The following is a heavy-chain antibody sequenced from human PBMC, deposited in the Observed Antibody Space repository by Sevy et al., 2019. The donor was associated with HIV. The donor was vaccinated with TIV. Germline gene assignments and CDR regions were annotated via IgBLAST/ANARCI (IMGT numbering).Heavy chain of an antibody. V-gene: IGHV3-23*01. CDR1: GFSISTHA. CDR3: AAGDTAFLADLDF. CDR2: ISATDGST. D-gene: IGHD5-18*01. Sequence: GGSLRLSCGASGFSISTHAMNWVRQAPGRGLEWISGISATDGSTHYADSVKGRFTISRDSSKNTVHLQMNSLRAEDTALYYCAAGDTAFLADLDFWGQGTLVTVSS. J-gene: IGHJ4*02.